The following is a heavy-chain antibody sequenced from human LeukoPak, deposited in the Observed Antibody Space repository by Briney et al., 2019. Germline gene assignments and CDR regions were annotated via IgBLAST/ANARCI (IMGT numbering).Heavy chain of an antibody. CDR2: ISRSGDST. CDR3: VKDRDDSGSVMYYFVH. J-gene: IGHJ4*02. D-gene: IGHD5-12*01. CDR1: GFTFSSFA. Sequence: PGGSLRLSCAASGFTFSSFAMSWVRQAPGKGLEWVSTISRSGDSTYYPYSVKGQFTISRDNSKNTLYLQMNSLRAEDTAVYYCVKDRDDSGSVMYYFVHWGQGTLVTVSS. V-gene: IGHV3-23*01.